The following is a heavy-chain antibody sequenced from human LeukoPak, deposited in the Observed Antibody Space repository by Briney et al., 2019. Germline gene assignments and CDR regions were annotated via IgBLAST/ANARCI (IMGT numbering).Heavy chain of an antibody. J-gene: IGHJ4*02. Sequence: SSTRSLTCAVYVGSFNTYYWSWIPHPPGKALEWIREIPHSGSTNSHPSLKRRVTISSDTSKNQCSLKLTSVTAVDTAVYYCARVTRFNECGELWFDYWGEGTMLSVSS. CDR1: VGSFNTYY. CDR2: IPHSGST. V-gene: IGHV4-34*01. CDR3: ARVTRFNECGELWFDY. D-gene: IGHD3-10*01.